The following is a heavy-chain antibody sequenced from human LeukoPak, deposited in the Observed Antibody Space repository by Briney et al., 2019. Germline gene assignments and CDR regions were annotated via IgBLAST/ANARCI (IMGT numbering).Heavy chain of an antibody. CDR1: GFTVSSNY. CDR3: ARSITMVRGAVYYYYYYMDV. J-gene: IGHJ6*03. D-gene: IGHD3-10*01. Sequence: GGSLRLSCAASGFTVSSNYMSWVRQAPGKGLEWVSVIYSGGSTYYADSVKGRFTISRDNSKNTLYLQMNSLRAEDTAAYYCARSITMVRGAVYYYYYYMDVWGKGTTVTVSS. V-gene: IGHV3-66*02. CDR2: IYSGGST.